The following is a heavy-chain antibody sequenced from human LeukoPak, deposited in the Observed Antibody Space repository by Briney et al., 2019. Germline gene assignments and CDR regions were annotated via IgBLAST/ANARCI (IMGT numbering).Heavy chain of an antibody. CDR3: ALYPIVVVPAAPLDV. Sequence: SETLSLTCTVSGGSISSGDYYWSWIRQPPGKGLEWIGYIYYSGSTYYNPSLKSRVTISVDTSKNQFSLKLSSVTAADTAVYYCALYPIVVVPAAPLDVWGKGTTVTVSS. CDR1: GGSISSGDYY. D-gene: IGHD2-2*01. CDR2: IYYSGST. V-gene: IGHV4-30-4*08. J-gene: IGHJ6*04.